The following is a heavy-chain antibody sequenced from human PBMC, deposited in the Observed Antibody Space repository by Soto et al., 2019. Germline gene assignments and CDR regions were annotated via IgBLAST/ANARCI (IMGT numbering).Heavy chain of an antibody. V-gene: IGHV3-73*01. CDR3: ARGPGLWLVRPPDS. Sequence: PGGSLRLSCAASGFTFSGSAMHWVRQASGKGLEWVGRIRSKANSYATAYAASVKGRFTISRDNSKNTLYLQMNNLRADDTAEYYCARGPGLWLVRPPDSWGQGTLVTVSS. J-gene: IGHJ4*02. CDR1: GFTFSGSA. CDR2: IRSKANSYAT. D-gene: IGHD5-12*01.